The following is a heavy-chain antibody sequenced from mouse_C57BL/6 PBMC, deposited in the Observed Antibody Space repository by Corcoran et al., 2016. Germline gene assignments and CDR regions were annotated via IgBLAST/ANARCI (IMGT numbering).Heavy chain of an antibody. CDR2: INTDSGGP. CDR1: GYTFTTYG. CDR3: ASPVITTLVHSAMDY. V-gene: IGHV9-3*01. J-gene: IGHJ4*01. Sequence: QIQLVQSGPELKKPGETVKISCKASGYTFTTYGMSWVKQAQGKGLKWMGWINTDSGGPTYADDFKGRVDFSLESSASPAYLQIKNLKDEDTATYFCASPVITTLVHSAMDYWGQGTEVTVSS. D-gene: IGHD1-1*01.